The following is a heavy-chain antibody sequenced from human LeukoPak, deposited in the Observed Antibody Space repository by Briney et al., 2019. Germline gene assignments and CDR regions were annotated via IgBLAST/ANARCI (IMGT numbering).Heavy chain of an antibody. D-gene: IGHD3-10*01. CDR1: GYTFTSYD. V-gene: IGHV1-8*01. Sequence: ASVKVSCKASGYTFTSYDINWVRQATGQGLEWMGWMNPNSGNTVYAQKFQGRVTITANSSISTVFMELGSLTSDDTAVYYCARGRSSMVRGIIRNFYYYYYMDVWGKGTSVTVSS. J-gene: IGHJ6*03. CDR2: MNPNSGNT. CDR3: ARGRSSMVRGIIRNFYYYYYMDV.